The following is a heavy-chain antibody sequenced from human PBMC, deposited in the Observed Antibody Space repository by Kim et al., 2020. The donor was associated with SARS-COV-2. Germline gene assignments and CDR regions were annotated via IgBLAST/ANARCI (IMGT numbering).Heavy chain of an antibody. CDR3: AKDGRYYDFWSGYLSPSSYYYYYYMDV. Sequence: GGSLRLSCAASGFTFSSYGMHWVRQAPGKGLEWVAVISYDGSNKYYADSVKCRFTISRDNSKNTLYLQMNSLRAEDTAVYYCAKDGRYYDFWSGYLSPSSYYYYYYMDVWGKGTTVTVSS. D-gene: IGHD3-3*01. CDR1: GFTFSSYG. V-gene: IGHV3-30*18. J-gene: IGHJ6*03. CDR2: ISYDGSNK.